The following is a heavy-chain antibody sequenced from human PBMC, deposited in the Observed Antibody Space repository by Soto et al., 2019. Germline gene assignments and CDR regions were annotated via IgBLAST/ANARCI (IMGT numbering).Heavy chain of an antibody. V-gene: IGHV3-23*01. CDR2: ISGSGGST. CDR3: AESGGKQPNNWFDP. D-gene: IGHD3-16*01. Sequence: PGGSLRLSCAASGFTFSSYAMSWVRQAPGKGLEWVSAISGSGGSTYYADSVKGRFTISRDNSKNTLYLQMNSLRAEDTAVYYCAESGGKQPNNWFDPWGQGTLVTVSS. CDR1: GFTFSSYA. J-gene: IGHJ5*02.